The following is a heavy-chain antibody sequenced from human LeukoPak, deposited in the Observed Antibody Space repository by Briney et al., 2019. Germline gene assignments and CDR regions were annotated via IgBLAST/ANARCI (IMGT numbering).Heavy chain of an antibody. D-gene: IGHD5-24*01. Sequence: SETLSLTCTVSGGSISRGDYYWSWIRQPPGKGLEWIGYIYYSGSTYYSPSLKSRVTISVDTSKNQFSLKLSSVTAADTAVYYCARDRGWLQYYFDYWGQGTLVTVSS. CDR2: IYYSGST. CDR1: GGSISRGDYY. J-gene: IGHJ4*02. CDR3: ARDRGWLQYYFDY. V-gene: IGHV4-30-4*08.